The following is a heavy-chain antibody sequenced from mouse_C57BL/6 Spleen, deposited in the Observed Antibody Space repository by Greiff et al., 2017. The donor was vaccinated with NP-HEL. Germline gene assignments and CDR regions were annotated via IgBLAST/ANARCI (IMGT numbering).Heavy chain of an antibody. CDR2: IYPVSGET. CDR3: GRGKRKSNYFDY. J-gene: IGHJ2*01. V-gene: IGHV1-11*01. Sequence: VQLQQSGAELASPGASVTLSCKASGYTFTDHIMNWVKKRPGQGFEWIGRIYPVSGETNYNQKFMGKATFSVDRSSSTVYMVLNRLTYEDPDGYYRGRGKRKSNYFDYWGQGTTLTVSS. CDR1: GYTFTDHI.